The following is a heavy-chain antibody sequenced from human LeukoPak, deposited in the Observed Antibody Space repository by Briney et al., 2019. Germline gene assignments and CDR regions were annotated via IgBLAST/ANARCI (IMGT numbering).Heavy chain of an antibody. D-gene: IGHD3-10*01. J-gene: IGHJ4*02. CDR2: IHYGGST. CDR3: ARLACGSGSPFDY. V-gene: IGHV4-39*01. Sequence: PSETLSLTCTVSGGSISNSNYYWVWIRQPPGKGLEWIGSIHYGGSTYYNPSLKSRVTISVDTSKNQFSLKLSSVTAADTAVYYCARLACGSGSPFDYWGQGTLVTVSS. CDR1: GGSISNSNYY.